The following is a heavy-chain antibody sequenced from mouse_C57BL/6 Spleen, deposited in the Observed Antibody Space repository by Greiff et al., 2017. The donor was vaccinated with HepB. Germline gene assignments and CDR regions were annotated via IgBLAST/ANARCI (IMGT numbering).Heavy chain of an antibody. V-gene: IGHV1-82*01. D-gene: IGHD1-1*01. CDR1: GYSLSSSW. J-gene: IGHJ2*01. CDR2: IYPGDGDT. Sequence: LQESGPELVKPGASVKISCKASGYSLSSSWMNWVKQRPGKGLEWIGRIYPGDGDTNYNGKFKGKSTLTADKSSSTAYMQLSSLTSEDSAVYFCARNYGSSYGFDYWGQGTTLTVSS. CDR3: ARNYGSSYGFDY.